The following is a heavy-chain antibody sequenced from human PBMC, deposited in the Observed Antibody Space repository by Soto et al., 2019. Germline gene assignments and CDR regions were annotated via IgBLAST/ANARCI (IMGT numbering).Heavy chain of an antibody. CDR1: GGSVSSGSYY. D-gene: IGHD3-10*01. V-gene: IGHV4-61*01. CDR2: IYYSGST. J-gene: IGHJ6*02. Sequence: PSETLSLTCTVSGGSVSSGSYYWSWIRQPPGKGLEWIGYIYYSGSTNYNPSLKSRVTISVDTSKNQFSLKLSSVTAADTAVYYCAGYYVSGSNSGYYYYGMDVWGQGTTVTVSS. CDR3: AGYYVSGSNSGYYYYGMDV.